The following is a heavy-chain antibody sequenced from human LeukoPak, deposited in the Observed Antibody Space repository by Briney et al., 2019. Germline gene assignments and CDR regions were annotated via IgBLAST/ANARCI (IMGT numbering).Heavy chain of an antibody. CDR1: GNTFTAYY. V-gene: IGHV1-2*02. D-gene: IGHD3-22*01. CDR2: VSSNIGDT. Sequence: ASVKVSCKASGNTFTAYYMYWVRQAPGQGLEWMGWVSSNIGDTYYAQKFRGRLAITRDKSITTVHMELSSLRSNDTAVYYCARDVLGYDSSASDWGQGTLVTVSS. J-gene: IGHJ4*02. CDR3: ARDVLGYDSSASD.